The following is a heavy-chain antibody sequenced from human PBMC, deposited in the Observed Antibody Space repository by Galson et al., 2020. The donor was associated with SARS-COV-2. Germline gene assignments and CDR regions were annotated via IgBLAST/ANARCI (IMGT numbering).Heavy chain of an antibody. CDR1: GYTFTSYG. D-gene: IGHD6-19*01. V-gene: IGHV1-18*04. CDR2: ISPYNGNT. J-gene: IGHJ5*02. Sequence: ASVKVSCKASGYTFTSYGISWVRQAPGQGLEWMGWISPYNGNTNYAQKLQGRVTMTTDTSTSTAYMELRSLRSDDTAVYYCARETNYGSGSYSWFDPGGQGTLVTVAS. CDR3: ARETNYGSGSYSWFDP.